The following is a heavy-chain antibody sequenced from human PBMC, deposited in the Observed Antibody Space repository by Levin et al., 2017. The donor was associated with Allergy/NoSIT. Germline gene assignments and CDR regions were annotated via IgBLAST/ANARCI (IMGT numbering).Heavy chain of an antibody. CDR2: INHSGST. V-gene: IGHV4-34*01. Sequence: PSETLSLTCAVYGGSLSDYYWNWIRQPPGKGLEWIGEINHSGSTNYNPSLKSRVTISVDTSKNQFSLKLTSVTAADTAVYYCARGRKLRFLEWLYRFDPWGQGTLVTVSS. CDR3: ARGRKLRFLEWLYRFDP. J-gene: IGHJ5*02. D-gene: IGHD3-3*01. CDR1: GGSLSDYY.